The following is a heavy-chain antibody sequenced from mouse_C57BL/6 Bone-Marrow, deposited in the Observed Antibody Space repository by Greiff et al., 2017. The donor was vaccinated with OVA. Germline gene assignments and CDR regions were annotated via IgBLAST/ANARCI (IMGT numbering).Heavy chain of an antibody. CDR1: GFTFTNYY. J-gene: IGHJ2*01. D-gene: IGHD1-1*01. Sequence: EVQLVESGGGLVQPGDSLSLSCAASGFTFTNYYMSWVRQPPGKALEWLAFIGNKPNGSTTEYSASVKGRFTISRDNSQSILYLQMNALRAEDSATYYCARYKGRVAVDYFDYWGQGTALTVSS. CDR3: ARYKGRVAVDYFDY. V-gene: IGHV7-3*01. CDR2: IGNKPNGSTT.